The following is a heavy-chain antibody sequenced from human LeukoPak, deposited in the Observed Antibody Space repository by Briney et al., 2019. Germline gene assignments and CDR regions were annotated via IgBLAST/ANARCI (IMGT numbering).Heavy chain of an antibody. CDR1: GFTLSTYW. Sequence: HPGESLRLSCAASGFTLSTYWMHWVRQAPGKGLVWVSRIKSDGTITSYADAVKGRFTSSRDNAKNTLYLQMNSLRADDTAVYYCARGNSGSNFDSWGQGSLVTVSS. J-gene: IGHJ4*02. D-gene: IGHD6-19*01. CDR2: IKSDGTIT. V-gene: IGHV3-74*01. CDR3: ARGNSGSNFDS.